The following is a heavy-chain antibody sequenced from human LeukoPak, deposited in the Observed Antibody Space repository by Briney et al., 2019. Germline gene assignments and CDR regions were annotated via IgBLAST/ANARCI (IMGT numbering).Heavy chain of an antibody. CDR3: AKVRCASTSCHFEPGY. V-gene: IGHV1-2*02. CDR2: INPNSGGT. Sequence: ASVKVSCKASGYTFTNYYIHWIRQAPGQGLEWLGWINPNSGGTDYAQKFQGRVTMTRDTSIRTAYMELSRLISDDTAVYYCAKVRCASTSCHFEPGYWGQGTLVTASS. J-gene: IGHJ4*02. CDR1: GYTFTNYY. D-gene: IGHD2-2*01.